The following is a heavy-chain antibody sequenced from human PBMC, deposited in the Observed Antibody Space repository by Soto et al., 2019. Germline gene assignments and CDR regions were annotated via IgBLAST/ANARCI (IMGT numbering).Heavy chain of an antibody. CDR3: AISVRGYCSGGSCYLDAFDI. CDR1: GFTFSDYY. CDR2: ISSSGSTI. J-gene: IGHJ3*02. D-gene: IGHD2-15*01. Sequence: GGSLRLSCAASGFTFSDYYMSWIRQAPGKGLEWVSYISSSGSTIYYADSVKGRFTISRDNAKNSLYLQMNSLRAEDTAVYYCAISVRGYCSGGSCYLDAFDIWGQGTMVTVSS. V-gene: IGHV3-11*01.